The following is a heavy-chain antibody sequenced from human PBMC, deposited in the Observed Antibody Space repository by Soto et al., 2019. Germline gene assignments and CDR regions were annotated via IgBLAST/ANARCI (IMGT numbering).Heavy chain of an antibody. J-gene: IGHJ4*02. D-gene: IGHD3-10*01. V-gene: IGHV4-30-4*01. CDR2: IYYSGST. CDR3: ARMVRGVIIDDPYFDY. CDR1: GGSISSGDYY. Sequence: QVQLQESGPGLVKPSQTLSLTCTVSGGSISSGDYYWSWIRQPPGKGLEWIGYIYYSGSTYYNPSLKSRVTISVDTSKHQFSLKLSSVTAADTAVYYCARMVRGVIIDDPYFDYWGQGTLVTVSS.